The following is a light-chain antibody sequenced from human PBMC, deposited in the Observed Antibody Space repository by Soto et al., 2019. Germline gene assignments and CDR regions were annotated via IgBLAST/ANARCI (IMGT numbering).Light chain of an antibody. CDR2: GAS. Sequence: DIVLTQSPATLSLTPGERATLSCRASRSVSSNLAWYQQKPGQAPRLLIYGASTRATGIPARFSGSGSGTEFTLTISSLQSEDFAVYYCQQYNNWPQTFGQGTKVDIK. CDR1: RSVSSN. CDR3: QQYNNWPQT. J-gene: IGKJ1*01. V-gene: IGKV3-15*01.